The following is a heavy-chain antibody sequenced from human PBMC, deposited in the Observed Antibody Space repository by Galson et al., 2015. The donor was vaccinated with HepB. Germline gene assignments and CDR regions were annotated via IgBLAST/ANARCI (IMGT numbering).Heavy chain of an antibody. CDR3: ARGASSSGFGGLPPWYFDL. D-gene: IGHD3-22*01. J-gene: IGHJ2*01. CDR1: GYTFTSYG. CDR2: ISAYNGNT. V-gene: IGHV1-18*04. Sequence: SVKVSCKASGYTFTSYGISWVRQAPGQGLEWMGWISAYNGNTNYAQKLQGRVTMTTDTSTSTAYMELRSLRSDDTAVYYCARGASSSGFGGLPPWYFDLWGRGTLVTVSS.